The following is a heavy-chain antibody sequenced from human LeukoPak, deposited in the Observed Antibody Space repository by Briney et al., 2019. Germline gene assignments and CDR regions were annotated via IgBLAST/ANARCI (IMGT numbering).Heavy chain of an antibody. J-gene: IGHJ3*02. CDR2: IDPSDSYT. Sequence: GESLKISCKGSGCRFTSYWSTWVRQMPRKGLEWMGRIDPSDSYTNYSPSFQGHVTISADKSISTAYLQWSSLKASDTAMYYCARPDRGSAFDIWGQGTMVTVSS. D-gene: IGHD2-15*01. CDR3: ARPDRGSAFDI. CDR1: GCRFTSYW. V-gene: IGHV5-10-1*01.